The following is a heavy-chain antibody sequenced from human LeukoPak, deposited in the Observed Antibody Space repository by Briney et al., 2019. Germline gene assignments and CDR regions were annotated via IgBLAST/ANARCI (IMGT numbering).Heavy chain of an antibody. CDR3: ASVAAAGRGGGRSDC. D-gene: IGHD6-13*01. J-gene: IGHJ4*02. CDR1: GGTLRSYA. Sequence: SVTVSCKASGGTLRSYAIRWVRQAPRQALEWMGGIIPLLGTANYVQKFQGRVTITSDESTGTSYMELSSVRSEDTAVYYCASVAAAGRGGGRSDCWGQGTLVTVSS. CDR2: IIPLLGTA. V-gene: IGHV1-69*13.